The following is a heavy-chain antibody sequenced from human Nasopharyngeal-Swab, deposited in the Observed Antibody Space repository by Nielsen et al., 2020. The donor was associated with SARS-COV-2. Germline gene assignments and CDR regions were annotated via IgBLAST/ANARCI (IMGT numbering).Heavy chain of an antibody. Sequence: GSLRLSCAVFGGSFSTYYWTWIRQPPGKGLEWIGEINHRGSTNYNLPLKSRLTMSTDTSKTQFSLKLTSVTAADTAVYYCVLGGDFDYWGQGTLVTVSS. CDR3: VLGGDFDY. V-gene: IGHV4-34*01. CDR1: GGSFSTYY. J-gene: IGHJ4*02. CDR2: INHRGST.